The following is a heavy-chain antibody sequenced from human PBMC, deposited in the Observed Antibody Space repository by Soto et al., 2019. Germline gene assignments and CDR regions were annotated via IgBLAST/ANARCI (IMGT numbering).Heavy chain of an antibody. CDR3: AREGYNYGHYFDS. V-gene: IGHV4-4*02. Sequence: PSETLSLTCAVSGSSISSSNWWSWVRQPPGKGLEWIGGIYHGGSINYNPPLKSRVAISLDKSKNQVSLKLRSVTAAGTAVYYCAREGYNYGHYFDSWGQGTLVTVSS. CDR1: GSSISSSNW. D-gene: IGHD5-18*01. CDR2: IYHGGSI. J-gene: IGHJ4*02.